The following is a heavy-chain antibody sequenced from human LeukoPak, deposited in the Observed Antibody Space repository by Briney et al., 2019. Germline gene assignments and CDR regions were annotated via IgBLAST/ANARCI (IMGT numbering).Heavy chain of an antibody. J-gene: IGHJ4*02. CDR1: ALTFSDYY. CDR3: AKPGPWSKYYFDY. CDR2: ISSRGSTI. Sequence: GPSLRLSCPPSALTFSDYYVSWTRHPPGEGLEWVSYISSRGSTIYYADPVKGRFTISRDNAKNSMYLQMNSLRAEDTAVYYCAKPGPWSKYYFDYWGQGTLVTVSS. V-gene: IGHV3-11*01. D-gene: IGHD1/OR15-1a*01.